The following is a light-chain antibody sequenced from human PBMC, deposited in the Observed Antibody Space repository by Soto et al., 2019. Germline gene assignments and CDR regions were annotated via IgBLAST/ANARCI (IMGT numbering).Light chain of an antibody. J-gene: IGLJ1*01. V-gene: IGLV2-8*01. Sequence: SVVPQPRSASGSPGQSVTISCTGTSSDVGGFNYVSWYQQHPGKAPKLMISEVSKRPSGVPDRFSGSKSGNTASLTVSGLQAEDEADYYCFSYAGGDNYVFGTGTKVTVL. CDR1: SSDVGGFNY. CDR3: FSYAGGDNYV. CDR2: EVS.